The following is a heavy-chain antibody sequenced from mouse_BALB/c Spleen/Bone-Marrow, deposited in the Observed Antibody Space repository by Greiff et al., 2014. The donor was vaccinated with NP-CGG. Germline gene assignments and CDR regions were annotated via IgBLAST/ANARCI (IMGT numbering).Heavy chain of an antibody. V-gene: IGHV14-3*02. CDR3: ASYYYGSSRFAY. D-gene: IGHD1-1*01. CDR2: IDPANGNT. J-gene: IGHJ3*01. CDR1: GFNIKDTY. Sequence: EVQLQQSGAELVKPGASVKLSCTASGFNIKDTYMHWVKQRPEQGLEWIGRIDPANGNTKYDPKFQGKATITADTSSNTAYLQLXSLTSEDTAVYYCASYYYGSSRFAYWGQGTLVTVSA.